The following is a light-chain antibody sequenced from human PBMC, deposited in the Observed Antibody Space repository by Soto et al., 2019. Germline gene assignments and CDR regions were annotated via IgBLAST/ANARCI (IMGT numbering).Light chain of an antibody. CDR1: STDVGNYKY. CDR2: EVN. Sequence: QSVLTQPPSVSGSPGQSVTISCTGTSTDVGNYKYVSWYQQHPGKAPKLMIYEVNKRPSGVPDRFSGSKSGNTASLTVSGLQAEDEADYYCSSYAGSSNVFGTGTKVTVL. V-gene: IGLV2-8*01. J-gene: IGLJ1*01. CDR3: SSYAGSSNV.